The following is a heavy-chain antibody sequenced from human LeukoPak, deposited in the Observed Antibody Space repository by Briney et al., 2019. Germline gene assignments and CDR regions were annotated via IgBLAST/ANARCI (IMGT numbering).Heavy chain of an antibody. V-gene: IGHV1-69*02. Sequence: SVKVSCKASGGTFSSYTISWVRQAPGQGLEWMGRIIPILGIANYAQKFQGRVTITADKSTSTAYMELSSLRSEDTAVYYCATDSTVTTSKRAGWFDPWGQGTLVTVSS. J-gene: IGHJ5*02. CDR1: GGTFSSYT. CDR3: ATDSTVTTSKRAGWFDP. CDR2: IIPILGIA. D-gene: IGHD4-11*01.